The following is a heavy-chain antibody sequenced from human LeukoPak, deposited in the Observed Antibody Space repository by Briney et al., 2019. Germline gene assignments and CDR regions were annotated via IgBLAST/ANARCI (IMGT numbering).Heavy chain of an antibody. CDR2: ISGGSTSI. V-gene: IGHV3-48*01. CDR1: GFTFNTFS. CDR3: VRDVRSSWSY. D-gene: IGHD6-13*01. J-gene: IGHJ4*02. Sequence: GGSLRLSCVASGFTFNTFSMNWVRQAPGKGLEWLSFISGGSTSIYYADSVKGRFTISRDNAKNSLYLQMNSLRGEDAAVYFCVRDVRSSWSYWGQGTLVTVSS.